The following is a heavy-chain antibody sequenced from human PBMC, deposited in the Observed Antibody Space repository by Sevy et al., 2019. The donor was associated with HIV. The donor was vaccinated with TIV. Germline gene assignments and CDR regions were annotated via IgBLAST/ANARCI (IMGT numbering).Heavy chain of an antibody. V-gene: IGHV3-33*01. CDR1: GFTFSSHG. D-gene: IGHD3-22*01. Sequence: GGSLRLSCAASGFTFSSHGMHWVRQAPGKGLEWVTVIWYDGRNPYYADSVKGRFTISRDNSKNMLYLQMNGLRAEDTAVYYCARDRVTWYESSGFDAFDIWGQGTMVTVSS. CDR3: ARDRVTWYESSGFDAFDI. CDR2: IWYDGRNP. J-gene: IGHJ3*02.